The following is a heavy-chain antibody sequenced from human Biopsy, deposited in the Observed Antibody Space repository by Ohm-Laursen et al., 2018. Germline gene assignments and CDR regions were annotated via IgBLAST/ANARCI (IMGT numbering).Heavy chain of an antibody. CDR2: MNPNSGNT. J-gene: IGHJ4*02. V-gene: IGHV1-8*01. D-gene: IGHD3-10*01. CDR1: GYTFTRYE. Sequence: ASVKVSCKASGYTFTRYEINWVRQATGQGLEWMGWMNPNSGNTGYAQKFQGRVTMTRNTSISTAYMEVSSLRSEDTAVYYCARGRNPVWFGEDLDYWGQGTPVTVSS. CDR3: ARGRNPVWFGEDLDY.